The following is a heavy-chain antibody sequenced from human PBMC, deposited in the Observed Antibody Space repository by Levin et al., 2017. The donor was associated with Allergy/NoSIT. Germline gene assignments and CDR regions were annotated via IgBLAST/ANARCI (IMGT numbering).Heavy chain of an antibody. CDR3: ARGGWARQFDY. V-gene: IGHV3-13*01. D-gene: IGHD6-19*01. J-gene: IGHJ4*02. CDR2: IGTAGDT. CDR1: GFTFSSYD. Sequence: SGGSLRLSCAASGFTFSSYDMHWVRQATGKGLEWVSAIGTAGDTYYPGSVKGRFTISRENAKNSLYLQMNSLRAGDTAVYYCARGGWARQFDYWGQGTLVTVSS.